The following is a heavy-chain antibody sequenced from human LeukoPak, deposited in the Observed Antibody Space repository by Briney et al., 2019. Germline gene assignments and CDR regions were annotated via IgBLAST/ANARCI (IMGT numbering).Heavy chain of an antibody. CDR3: ARRASSSGSYYY. Sequence: GASVKVSCKASGYTFTSYDINWVRQATGQGLEWMGWMNPNSGNTGYAQKFQGRVTMTRNTSISTAYMELSSLRSEDTAVYYCARRASSSGSYYYWGQGTLVTVSS. J-gene: IGHJ4*02. V-gene: IGHV1-8*01. CDR1: GYTFTSYD. D-gene: IGHD1-26*01. CDR2: MNPNSGNT.